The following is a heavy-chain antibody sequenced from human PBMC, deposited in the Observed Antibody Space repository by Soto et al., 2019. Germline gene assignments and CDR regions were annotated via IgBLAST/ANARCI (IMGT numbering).Heavy chain of an antibody. D-gene: IGHD3-3*01. CDR3: AKFNDFWSGPGAFDI. Sequence: GGSLRLSCAASGFTFSSYAMSWVRQAPGEGLEWVSAISGSGGSTYYADSVKGRFTISRDNSKNTLYLQMNSLRAEDTAVYYCAKFNDFWSGPGAFDIWGQGTMVTVSS. J-gene: IGHJ3*02. CDR1: GFTFSSYA. V-gene: IGHV3-23*01. CDR2: ISGSGGST.